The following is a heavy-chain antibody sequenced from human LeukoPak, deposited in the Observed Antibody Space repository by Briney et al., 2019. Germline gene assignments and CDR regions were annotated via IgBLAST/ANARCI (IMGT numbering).Heavy chain of an antibody. J-gene: IGHJ4*02. CDR2: ISYDGSNK. CDR3: AKGGPPTGASPRPWDFNY. CDR1: RFTFSTYG. D-gene: IGHD1-26*01. V-gene: IGHV3-30*18. Sequence: GGSLRLSCAASRFTFSTYGMHWVCQAPGKGLEWVAVISYDGSNKYYADSVKGRFTISRDNSKNTLYLQMNSLRVEDTAVYYCAKGGPPTGASPRPWDFNYWGQGTLVTVSS.